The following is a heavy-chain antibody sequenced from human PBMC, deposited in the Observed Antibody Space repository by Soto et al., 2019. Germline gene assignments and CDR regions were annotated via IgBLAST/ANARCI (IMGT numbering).Heavy chain of an antibody. CDR3: AREEIAAAGHYYYGMDV. V-gene: IGHV3-30-3*01. Sequence: GGSLRLSCAASGFTFSSYAMHWVRQAPGKGLEWVAVISYDGSNKYYADSVKGRFTISRDNSKNTLYLQMNSLRAEDTAVYYCAREEIAAAGHYYYGMDVWGQGTTVTVSS. D-gene: IGHD6-13*01. J-gene: IGHJ6*02. CDR2: ISYDGSNK. CDR1: GFTFSSYA.